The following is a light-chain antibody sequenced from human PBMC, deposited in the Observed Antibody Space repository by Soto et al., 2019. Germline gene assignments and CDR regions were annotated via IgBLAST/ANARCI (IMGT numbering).Light chain of an antibody. V-gene: IGKV1-12*01. CDR1: QGISSW. J-gene: IGKJ1*01. CDR3: QQANSFPWT. Sequence: DMQMTQSPSSVSASVGDRVTMTCRASQGISSWLVWYQQKPGKAPKLLIYAASSLQSGVPSRFSGSGSGTDFTLTISGLQPEDLATYYCQQANSFPWTFGQGTKVDIK. CDR2: AAS.